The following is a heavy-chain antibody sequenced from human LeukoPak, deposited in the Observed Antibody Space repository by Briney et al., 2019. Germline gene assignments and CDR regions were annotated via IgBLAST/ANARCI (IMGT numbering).Heavy chain of an antibody. Sequence: SETLSLTCTVSGGSISSYYWSWIRQPPGKGLEWIGYISYSGSTNYNPSLKSRVTISADTSKNQFSLKLTSVTAADTAAYYCARAGGYASPIGIWGQGTMVTVSS. D-gene: IGHD5-12*01. CDR3: ARAGGYASPIGI. J-gene: IGHJ3*02. CDR2: ISYSGST. V-gene: IGHV4-59*01. CDR1: GGSISSYY.